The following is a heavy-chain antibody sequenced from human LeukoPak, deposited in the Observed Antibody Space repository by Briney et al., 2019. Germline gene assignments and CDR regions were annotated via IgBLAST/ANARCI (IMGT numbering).Heavy chain of an antibody. J-gene: IGHJ4*02. Sequence: SETLSLTCAIYGGSFSGYYWSWIRQPPGKGLEWIGEINHSGSTYYNPSLKSRATISVDTSKNQFSLKLNSVTAADTAVYYCATGEPAYCSSNSCSYDYWGQGTLVTVSS. CDR1: GGSFSGYY. CDR3: ATGEPAYCSSNSCSYDY. CDR2: INHSGST. D-gene: IGHD2-2*01. V-gene: IGHV4-34*01.